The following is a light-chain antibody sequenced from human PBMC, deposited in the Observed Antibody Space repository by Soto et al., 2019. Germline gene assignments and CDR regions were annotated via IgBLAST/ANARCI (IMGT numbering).Light chain of an antibody. CDR1: LSISRY. CDR2: GAS. J-gene: IGKJ5*01. Sequence: DIELTQSPSSLSGSVGYRXXMTFRAXLSISRYLHWYXQQXGQGPKXXXYGASSLQSGVSSRFSGSGSGTDFTLTISSVRPEDLGSFYCQQTFNSPITFGQGTRLEIK. V-gene: IGKV1-39*01. CDR3: QQTFNSPIT.